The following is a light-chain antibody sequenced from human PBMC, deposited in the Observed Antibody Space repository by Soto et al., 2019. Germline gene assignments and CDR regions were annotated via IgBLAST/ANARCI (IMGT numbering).Light chain of an antibody. CDR2: EVS. V-gene: IGLV2-8*01. CDR1: SSDVGGYNY. J-gene: IGLJ2*01. Sequence: QSALTQPPSASGSPGQSVTISCTGTSSDVGGYNYVSWYQQHPGKAPKLMIYEVSKRPSGVPDRFSGSESGNTASLTISGLQAEDEAEYFCCSYSGSDSLLFGGGTKVTVL. CDR3: CSYSGSDSLL.